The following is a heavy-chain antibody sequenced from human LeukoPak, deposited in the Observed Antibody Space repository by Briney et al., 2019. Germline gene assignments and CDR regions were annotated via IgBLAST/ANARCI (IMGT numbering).Heavy chain of an antibody. V-gene: IGHV3-23*01. CDR1: GFTFSNYG. CDR3: AKGSGTSRPYYLDY. J-gene: IGHJ4*02. CDR2: ISSSGDST. D-gene: IGHD6-25*01. Sequence: PGGSLRLSCAASGFTFSNYGLSWVRQAPGKGLEWVSHISSSGDSTYYADSVKGRFTISRDSSKSTMYLQMTSLTAEDTAVYYCAKGSGTSRPYYLDYWGRGTLVTVSS.